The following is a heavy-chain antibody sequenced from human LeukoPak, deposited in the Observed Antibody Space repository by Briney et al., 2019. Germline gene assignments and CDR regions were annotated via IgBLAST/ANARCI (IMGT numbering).Heavy chain of an antibody. CDR1: GFTFSSYA. V-gene: IGHV3-23*01. Sequence: GGSLRLSCAASGFTFSSYAISWVRQAPGKGLEWVSAISGSGGSTYYADSVKGRFTISRDNSKNTLYLQMNSLRAEDTAVYYCAKDDYGIQRFIWGQGTLVTVSS. CDR2: ISGSGGST. J-gene: IGHJ4*02. D-gene: IGHD4-17*01. CDR3: AKDDYGIQRFI.